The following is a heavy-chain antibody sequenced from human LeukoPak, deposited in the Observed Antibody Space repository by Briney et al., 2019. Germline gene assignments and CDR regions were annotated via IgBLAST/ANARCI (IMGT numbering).Heavy chain of an antibody. CDR2: VHLDGRT. J-gene: IGHJ4*02. D-gene: IGHD3-3*01. Sequence: PSETLSLTCGVSGGSISTTNWWTWVRQPPGKGLEWIGEVHLDGRTNYNPSLESRLTMSVDLSENHVSLKLTSVTAADTAVYYCAREGGFYRPLDYSGQGTLVTVSS. CDR1: GGSISTTNW. V-gene: IGHV4-4*02. CDR3: AREGGFYRPLDY.